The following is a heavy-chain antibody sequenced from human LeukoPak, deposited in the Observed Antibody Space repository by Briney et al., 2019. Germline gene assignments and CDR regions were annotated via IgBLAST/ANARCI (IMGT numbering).Heavy chain of an antibody. V-gene: IGHV4-34*01. D-gene: IGHD2-2*01. CDR1: GVSFSGYY. J-gene: IGHJ6*02. CDR3: ASVVPATTHYYYYYGMDV. CDR2: VNHSGST. Sequence: SETLSLTCAVYGVSFSGYYWSWIRQPPGKGLEWIGEVNHSGSTNYNPSLKSRVTISVDTSKNQFSLKLSSVTAADTAVYYCASVVPATTHYYYYYGMDVWGQGTTVTVSS.